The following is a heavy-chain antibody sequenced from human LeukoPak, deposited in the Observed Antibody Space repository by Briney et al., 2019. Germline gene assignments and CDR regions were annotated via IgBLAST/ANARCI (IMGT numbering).Heavy chain of an antibody. CDR3: ATGGPYYDILTGYSPFDY. D-gene: IGHD3-9*01. CDR1: GFTVSSNY. CDR2: IYSGGST. J-gene: IGHJ4*02. Sequence: GGSLRLSCAASGFTVSSNYMSWVRQAPGKGLEWVSVIYSGGSTYYADSVKGRFTISRDNSKNTLYLQMNSLRAEDTAVYYCATGGPYYDILTGYSPFDYWGQGTLVTVSS. V-gene: IGHV3-66*01.